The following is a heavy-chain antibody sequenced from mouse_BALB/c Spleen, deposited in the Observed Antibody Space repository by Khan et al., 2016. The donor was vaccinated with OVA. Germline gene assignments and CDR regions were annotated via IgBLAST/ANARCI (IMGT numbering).Heavy chain of an antibody. Sequence: EVQLQESGPDLVKPSQSLSLTCTVTGYSITSGYSWHWIRQFPGNKLEWMGYIHYSGTTNYNPSLKSRISITRATSKNQFFLQLNSVTTDDTATYYCARRIMITTWGFADWGQGTLVTVSA. CDR1: GYSITSGYS. D-gene: IGHD2-4*01. J-gene: IGHJ3*01. V-gene: IGHV3-1*02. CDR2: IHYSGTT. CDR3: ARRIMITTWGFAD.